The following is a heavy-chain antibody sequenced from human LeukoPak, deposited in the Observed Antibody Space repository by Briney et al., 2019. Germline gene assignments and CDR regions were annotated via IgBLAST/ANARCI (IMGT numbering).Heavy chain of an antibody. CDR1: GYTFTGYY. V-gene: IGHV1-2*02. D-gene: IGHD6-19*01. Sequence: ASVKVSCKASGYTFTGYYMHWVRQAPGQGLEWMGWINPNSGGTNYAQKIQGRVTMTTDTSISTAYMELSRLRSDDTAVYYCARVWGSGTDDAFDIWGQGTMVTVSS. J-gene: IGHJ3*02. CDR2: INPNSGGT. CDR3: ARVWGSGTDDAFDI.